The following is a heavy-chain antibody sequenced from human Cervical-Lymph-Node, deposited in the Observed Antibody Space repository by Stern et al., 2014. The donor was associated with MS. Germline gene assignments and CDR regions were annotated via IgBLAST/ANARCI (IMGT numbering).Heavy chain of an antibody. Sequence: VQLLESGGGLVKPGGSLRLSCAASGFTFSSYSMHWVRQAPGKGLEWVSSISGNGAYIYYTDSLKGQFTISRDNTKDSLYLQMNSLRAEDTAVYYCARSGTVTTKFDFWGQGTLVTVSS. CDR3: ARSGTVTTKFDF. CDR1: GFTFSSYS. V-gene: IGHV3-21*01. CDR2: ISGNGAYI. J-gene: IGHJ4*02. D-gene: IGHD4-17*01.